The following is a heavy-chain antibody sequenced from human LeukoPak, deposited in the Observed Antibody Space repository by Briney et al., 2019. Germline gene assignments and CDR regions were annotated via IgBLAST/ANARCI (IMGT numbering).Heavy chain of an antibody. J-gene: IGHJ6*03. CDR1: GGSISSSSYY. CDR3: ARGGLSWLLDYYYMDV. Sequence: SETLSLTCTVSGGSISSSSYYWGWIRQPPGKGLEWIGSIYYSGSTYYNPSLKSRVTISVDTSKNQFSLKLSSVTAADTAVYYCARGGLSWLLDYYYMDVWGKGTTVTISS. D-gene: IGHD3-9*01. CDR2: IYYSGST. V-gene: IGHV4-39*07.